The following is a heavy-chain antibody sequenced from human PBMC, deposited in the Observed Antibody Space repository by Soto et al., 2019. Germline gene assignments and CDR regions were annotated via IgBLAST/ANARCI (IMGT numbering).Heavy chain of an antibody. D-gene: IGHD5-12*01. CDR2: INHSGMT. J-gene: IGHJ4*02. CDR3: ARGLATMGPVDY. Sequence: PSETLSLTCAVYVGSFSCYYWTWIRQPPGTWLEWVGEINHSGMTNXXPSLKGRVXISVDTSKNQVXLKLSXLTSADTAVYYCARGLATMGPVDYWRQGTLVTVSS. V-gene: IGHV4-34*01. CDR1: VGSFSCYY.